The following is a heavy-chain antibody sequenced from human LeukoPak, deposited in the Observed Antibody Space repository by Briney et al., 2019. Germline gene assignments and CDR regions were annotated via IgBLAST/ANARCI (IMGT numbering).Heavy chain of an antibody. V-gene: IGHV1-69*13. D-gene: IGHD6-13*01. CDR2: IIPIFGTA. CDR3: ARAPLGQLNLSPPDY. Sequence: GASVKVSCKASGGTFSSYAISWVRQAPGQGLEWMGGIIPIFGTANYAQKFQGRVTITADESTSTAYMELSSLRSEDTAVYYCARAPLGQLNLSPPDYWGQGTLVTVSS. J-gene: IGHJ4*02. CDR1: GGTFSSYA.